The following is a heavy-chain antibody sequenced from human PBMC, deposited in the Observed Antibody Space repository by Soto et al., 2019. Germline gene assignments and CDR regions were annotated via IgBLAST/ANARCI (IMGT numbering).Heavy chain of an antibody. J-gene: IGHJ4*02. V-gene: IGHV1-18*01. CDR2: ISAYNGNT. Sequence: QVQLVQSGAEVKKPGASVKVSCKASGYTFTSYGISWVRQAPGQGLEWMGWISAYNGNTNYAQKLQGRVTMTTDTSTSRAYMELRSLRSADTAVYYCARDQDDYGGNPRYFDYWGQGTLVTVSS. D-gene: IGHD4-17*01. CDR3: ARDQDDYGGNPRYFDY. CDR1: GYTFTSYG.